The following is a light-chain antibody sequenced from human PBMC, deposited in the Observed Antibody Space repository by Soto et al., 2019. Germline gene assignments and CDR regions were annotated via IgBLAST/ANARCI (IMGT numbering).Light chain of an antibody. CDR2: DVS. V-gene: IGLV2-14*01. CDR3: SSHTSSSTVV. CDR1: SSDVGGYNY. J-gene: IGLJ2*01. Sequence: QSVLTQPASVSGSPGQSITISCTGTSSDVGGYNYVSWHQQHPGKAPKLMIYDVSNRPSGVSNRFSGSKSGNTASLTISGLQAEDEADYYCSSHTSSSTVVFGGGTKLTVL.